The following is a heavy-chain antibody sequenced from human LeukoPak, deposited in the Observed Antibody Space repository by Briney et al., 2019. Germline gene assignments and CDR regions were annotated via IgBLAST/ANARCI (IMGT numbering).Heavy chain of an antibody. V-gene: IGHV3-30*01. CDR3: AKDLHRGSFNLA. J-gene: IGHJ5*02. Sequence: GGSLRLSCAASGFTFSSYAMHWVRQAPGKGLEWVAVISYDGSNKYYADSVKGRFTISRDNSKNTLYLQMNSLRAEDTAVYYCAKDLHRGSFNLAWGQGTLVTVSS. CDR1: GFTFSSYA. CDR2: ISYDGSNK. D-gene: IGHD3-10*01.